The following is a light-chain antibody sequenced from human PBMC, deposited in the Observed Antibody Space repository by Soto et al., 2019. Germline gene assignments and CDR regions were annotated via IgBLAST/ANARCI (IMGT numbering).Light chain of an antibody. J-gene: IGKJ2*01. Sequence: IVVTQSPGILSLSPGERATLSCRASRSISSTYLAWYQKKPGQAPRLLIYGASSRATGIPDRFSGSGSETDFTLTISRLEPEDFAVYYCQQYGGSPQYTFGQGTKLEIK. CDR2: GAS. CDR3: QQYGGSPQYT. V-gene: IGKV3-20*01. CDR1: RSISSTY.